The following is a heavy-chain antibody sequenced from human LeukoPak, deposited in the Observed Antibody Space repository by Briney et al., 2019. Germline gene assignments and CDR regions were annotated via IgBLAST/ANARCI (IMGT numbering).Heavy chain of an antibody. CDR2: IYYSGST. Sequence: SENLSLNCTVSGGSISTYYWSWIRQPPGKGLEWIGYIYYSGSTNYNPSLKSRLSISVDPSKNQFSLKLTALTAAETAVYYCAREPYEHPLVGHWGQGTLVTVSS. V-gene: IGHV4-59*01. J-gene: IGHJ4*02. CDR3: AREPYEHPLVGH. D-gene: IGHD2-15*01. CDR1: GGSISTYY.